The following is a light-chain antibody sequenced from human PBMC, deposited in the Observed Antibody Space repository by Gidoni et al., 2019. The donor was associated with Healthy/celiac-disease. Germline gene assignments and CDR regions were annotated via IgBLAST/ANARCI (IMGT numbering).Light chain of an antibody. CDR3: QQRSNWPIT. V-gene: IGKV3-11*01. CDR1: TSVSSY. CDR2: DAS. Sequence: EIVLTHSPATLSLSPGERATISVKSSTSVSSYLAWYQQKPGQAPRLLIYDASNRATGIPARFSGSVSETDFTLIISSLEPEDFAVYYCQQRSNWPITFGQGTRLEIK. J-gene: IGKJ5*01.